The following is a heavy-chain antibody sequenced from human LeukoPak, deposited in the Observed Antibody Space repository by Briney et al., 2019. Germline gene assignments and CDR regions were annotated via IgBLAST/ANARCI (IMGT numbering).Heavy chain of an antibody. CDR2: TIPILGIA. CDR3: ARDSWGYGYFDY. CDR1: GDTFSSYA. D-gene: IGHD5-18*01. V-gene: IGHV1-69*04. J-gene: IGHJ4*02. Sequence: SVKVSCKASGDTFSSYAISWVRHAPGQVLEWMGRTIPILGIANYAQKFQGRVTTTADKSTSTAYMELSSLRSEDTAVYYCARDSWGYGYFDYWGQGTLVTVSS.